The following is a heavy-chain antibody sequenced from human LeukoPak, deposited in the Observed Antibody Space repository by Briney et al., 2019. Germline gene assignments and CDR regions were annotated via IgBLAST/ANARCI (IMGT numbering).Heavy chain of an antibody. CDR2: IYTSGST. J-gene: IGHJ5*02. V-gene: IGHV4-4*07. CDR3: ARGPRVVPAAKRTSNWFDP. Sequence: SETLSLTCTVSGGSISSYYWSWIRQPAGKGLEWIGRIYTSGSTNYNPSLKSRVIMSVDTSKNQFSLKLSSVTAADTAVYYCARGPRVVPAAKRTSNWFDPWGQGTLVTVSS. CDR1: GGSISSYY. D-gene: IGHD2-2*01.